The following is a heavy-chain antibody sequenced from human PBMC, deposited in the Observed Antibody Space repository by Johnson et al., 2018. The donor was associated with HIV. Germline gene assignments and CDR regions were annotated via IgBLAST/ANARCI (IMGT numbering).Heavy chain of an antibody. CDR3: ESSWGNAFDI. CDR1: GFTFSSYA. V-gene: IGHV3-30*14. J-gene: IGHJ3*02. CDR2: ISYDEIDK. D-gene: IGHD7-27*01. Sequence: QVQLVESGGGVVQPGRSLRLSCAASGFTFSSYAMHWVRQAPGKGLEWVAVISYDEIDKYYADSVTGRFTVSRDNSKNTLYLQMNSLRVEDTAVYYCESSWGNAFDIWGQGTMVTVSS.